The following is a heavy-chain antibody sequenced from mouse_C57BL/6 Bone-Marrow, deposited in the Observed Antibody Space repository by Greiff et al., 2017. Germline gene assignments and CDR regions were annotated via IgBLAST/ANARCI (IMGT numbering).Heavy chain of an antibody. Sequence: EVQLQQSGPELVKPGASVKISCKASGYTFTDYYMNWVKQSHGKSLEWIGDINPNNGGTSYNQKFKGKATLTVDKSSSTAYMELRSLTSEDSAVYYCASHLHYWGQGTSVTVSS. V-gene: IGHV1-26*01. CDR2: INPNNGGT. CDR3: ASHLHY. CDR1: GYTFTDYY. J-gene: IGHJ4*01.